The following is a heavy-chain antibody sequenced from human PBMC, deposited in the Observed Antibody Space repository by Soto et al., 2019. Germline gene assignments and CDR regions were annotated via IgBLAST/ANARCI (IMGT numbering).Heavy chain of an antibody. CDR3: VSLVPGDPPNF. Sequence: SETLSLTCTVSGGSVSSGSYYWSWIRQPPGKGLEWIGYIYYSGSTNYNPSLKSRVTLSVDTSKNQFSLKLSSMTAADTAVYYCVSLVPGDPPNFWGQGAPVTVSS. V-gene: IGHV4-61*01. D-gene: IGHD7-27*01. CDR1: GGSVSSGSYY. J-gene: IGHJ4*02. CDR2: IYYSGST.